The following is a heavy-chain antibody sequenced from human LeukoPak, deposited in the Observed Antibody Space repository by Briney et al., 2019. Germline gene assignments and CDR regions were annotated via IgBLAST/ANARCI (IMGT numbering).Heavy chain of an antibody. D-gene: IGHD3-10*01. Sequence: GGSLRLSCAASGFTFSNAWMSWVRQAPGKGLEWVGRIKSKTDGGTTDYAAPVKGRFTISRDDSKNTLYLQMNSLKTEDTAVYYCTTDPGFTVREPSDAFDIWGQGTMVTVSS. V-gene: IGHV3-15*01. CDR3: TTDPGFTVREPSDAFDI. CDR2: IKSKTDGGTT. CDR1: GFTFSNAW. J-gene: IGHJ3*02.